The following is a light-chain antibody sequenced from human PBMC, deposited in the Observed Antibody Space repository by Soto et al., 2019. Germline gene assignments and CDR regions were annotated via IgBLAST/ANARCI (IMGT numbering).Light chain of an antibody. V-gene: IGLV2-11*01. Sequence: QSALTQPRSVSGSPGQSVTISCSDVGGYDYVSWYQQHPGKAPKLMIYDVSERPSGVPDRFSGSKSGNTASLTIPGLQADDEADYYCCSYAGSYTYVFGTGTKVTVL. CDR3: CSYAGSYTYV. J-gene: IGLJ1*01. CDR1: DVGGYDY. CDR2: DVS.